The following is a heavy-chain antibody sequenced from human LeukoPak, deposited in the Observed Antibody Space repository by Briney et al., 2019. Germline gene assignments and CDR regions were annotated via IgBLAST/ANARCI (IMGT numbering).Heavy chain of an antibody. J-gene: IGHJ6*04. D-gene: IGHD3-16*01. CDR2: MYVSDNT. CDR1: DGSISNYY. CDR3: ARGGSPDV. V-gene: IGHV4-4*07. Sequence: SETLSLTCTVPDGSISNYYWSWIRQPAGKGLEWIGRMYVSDNTNYNPSLSQSPSLRSRVTLSVDMSKRQFCLTLTSVTAADTALYYCARGGSPDVWGKGTTVTVFS.